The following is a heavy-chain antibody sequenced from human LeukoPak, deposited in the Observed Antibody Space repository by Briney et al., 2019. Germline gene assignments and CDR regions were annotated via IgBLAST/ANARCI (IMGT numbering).Heavy chain of an antibody. CDR1: DGSISSYY. CDR2: IYYSGST. D-gene: IGHD6-13*01. V-gene: IGHV4-59*08. CDR3: ARGGDSSSIGGYYYYGMDV. J-gene: IGHJ6*02. Sequence: SETLSLTCTVSDGSISSYYWSWIRQPPGKGLEWTGYIYYSGSTNYNPSLKSRVTISVDTSKNQFSLKLSSVTAADTAVYYCARGGDSSSIGGYYYYGMDVWGQGTTVTVSS.